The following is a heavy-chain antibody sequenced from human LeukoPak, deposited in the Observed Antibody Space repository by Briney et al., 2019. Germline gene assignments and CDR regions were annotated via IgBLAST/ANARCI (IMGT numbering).Heavy chain of an antibody. Sequence: PGGSLRLSCAASGFTFSSYWMHWVRQAPGKGLVWVSRINSDGSSTSYADSVKGRFTISRDNSKNTLYLQMNSLRAEDTAVYYCAKDLRAARGAFDIWGQGTMVTVSS. CDR1: GFTFSSYW. V-gene: IGHV3-74*01. CDR3: AKDLRAARGAFDI. CDR2: INSDGSST. J-gene: IGHJ3*02. D-gene: IGHD6-6*01.